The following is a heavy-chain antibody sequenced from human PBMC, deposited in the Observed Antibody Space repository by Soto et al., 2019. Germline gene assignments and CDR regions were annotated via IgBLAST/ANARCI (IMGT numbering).Heavy chain of an antibody. CDR2: ISGFNGNT. CDR1: GYTFISYG. J-gene: IGHJ4*02. CDR3: AREILPAAPREFDY. D-gene: IGHD2-2*01. Sequence: RASVKVSCKASGYTFISYGITWVRQAPGQGLEWMGWISGFNGNTNYAQKLQGRVSMTTDTSTSTAYMELRSLGSDDTAVYYRAREILPAAPREFDYWGQGTLVTVSS. V-gene: IGHV1-18*01.